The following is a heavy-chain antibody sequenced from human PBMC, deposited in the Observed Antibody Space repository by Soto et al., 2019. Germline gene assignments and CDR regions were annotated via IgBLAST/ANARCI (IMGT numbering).Heavy chain of an antibody. CDR1: GYTFTSYD. V-gene: IGHV1-8*01. D-gene: IGHD3-3*01. CDR3: ARGQDPNYDFWSGPLVKYGMDV. Sequence: GASVKVSCKASGYTFTSYDINWVRQATGQGLEWMGWMNPNSGNTGYAQKFQGRVTMTRNTSISTAYMELSSLRSEDTAVYYCARGQDPNYDFWSGPLVKYGMDVWGQGTTVTVSS. J-gene: IGHJ6*02. CDR2: MNPNSGNT.